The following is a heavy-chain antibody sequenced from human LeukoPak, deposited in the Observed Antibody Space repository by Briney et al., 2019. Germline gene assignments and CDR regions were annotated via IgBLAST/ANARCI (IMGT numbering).Heavy chain of an antibody. CDR1: GFTFSSYW. J-gene: IGHJ6*03. CDR2: IKSKTDGGTT. CDR3: TTGLPNGVGYYYYYYYMDV. V-gene: IGHV3-15*01. Sequence: GGSLRLSCAASGFTFSSYWMSWVRQAPGKGLEWVGRIKSKTDGGTTDYAAPVKGRFTISRDDSKNTLYLQMNSLKTEDTAVYYCTTGLPNGVGYYYYYYYMDVWGKGTTVTISS. D-gene: IGHD2-15*01.